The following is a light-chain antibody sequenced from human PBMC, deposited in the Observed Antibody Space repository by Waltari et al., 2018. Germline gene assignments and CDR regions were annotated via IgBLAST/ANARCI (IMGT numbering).Light chain of an antibody. V-gene: IGKV3-15*01. CDR3: QQYSNWPPWT. CDR1: QSVSNN. CDR2: DAS. Sequence: EVVMTQSPVTRSVSPGERATLSCRASQSVSNNLACYQHKPGQAPRLVMYDASTRASGLPARFSGTGSGREFTLTINSLQSEDVAIYYCQQYSNWPPWTFGQGTTVEIK. J-gene: IGKJ1*01.